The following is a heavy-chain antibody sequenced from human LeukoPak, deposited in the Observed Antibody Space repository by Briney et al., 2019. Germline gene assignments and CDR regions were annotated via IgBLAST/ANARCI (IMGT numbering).Heavy chain of an antibody. D-gene: IGHD2-15*01. Sequence: GGSLKISCKGSGYSFTSYWIGWVRQIPGKGLEWVGIIYPGDSDTRYSPSFQGQVTISADKSISTAYLQWSSLKASDTAMYYCARLFISGVVVAAIFDYWGQGTLVTVSS. V-gene: IGHV5-51*01. CDR1: GYSFTSYW. CDR3: ARLFISGVVVAAIFDY. CDR2: IYPGDSDT. J-gene: IGHJ4*02.